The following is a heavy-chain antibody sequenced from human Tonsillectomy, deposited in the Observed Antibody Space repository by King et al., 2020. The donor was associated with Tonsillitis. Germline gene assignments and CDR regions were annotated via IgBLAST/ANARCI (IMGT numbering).Heavy chain of an antibody. D-gene: IGHD2-15*01. V-gene: IGHV4-34*01. CDR3: ARGLYCSGGSCYWYFDL. Sequence: VQLQQWGAGLLKPSETLSLTCAVYGGSFSGYYWSWIRQPPGKGLEWIGEINHSGSTNYNPSLKSRVTISVDTSKNQFSLKLSSVTAADTAVYYCARGLYCSGGSCYWYFDLWGRGTLVTVSS. J-gene: IGHJ2*01. CDR2: INHSGST. CDR1: GGSFSGYY.